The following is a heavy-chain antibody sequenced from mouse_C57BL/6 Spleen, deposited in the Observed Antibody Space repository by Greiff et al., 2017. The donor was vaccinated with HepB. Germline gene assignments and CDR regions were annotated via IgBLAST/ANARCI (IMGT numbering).Heavy chain of an antibody. CDR1: GYTFTSYW. V-gene: IGHV1-64*01. J-gene: IGHJ2*01. CDR2: IHPNSGST. CDR3: ARGGDGYYFDY. D-gene: IGHD2-3*01. Sequence: QVHVKQSGAELVKPGASVKLSCKASGYTFTSYWMHWVKQRPGQGLEWIGMIHPNSGSTNYNEKFKSKATLTVDKSSSTAYMQLSSLTSEDSAVYYCARGGDGYYFDYWGQGTTLTVSS.